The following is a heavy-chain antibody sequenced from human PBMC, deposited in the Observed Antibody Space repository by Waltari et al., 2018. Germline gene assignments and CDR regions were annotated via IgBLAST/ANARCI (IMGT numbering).Heavy chain of an antibody. Sequence: WITQPPGHGLEWFVTISDAGTTYTTPSLRSRLTMSRDTSKSHLSRTLGSTTAADTAVYSCATYIGASVGTAAFDVWGQGTMVTVSS. J-gene: IGHJ3*01. D-gene: IGHD5-12*01. CDR3: ATYIGASVGTAAFDV. CDR2: ISDAGTT. V-gene: IGHV4-39*02.